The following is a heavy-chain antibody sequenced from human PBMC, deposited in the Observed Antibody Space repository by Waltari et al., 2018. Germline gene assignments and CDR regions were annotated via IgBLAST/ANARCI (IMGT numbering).Heavy chain of an antibody. J-gene: IGHJ4*02. D-gene: IGHD5-12*01. V-gene: IGHV1-69*15. CDR2: IIPIFGTA. Sequence: QVQLVQSGAEVKKPGSSVKVSCKASGGTFSSYAISWVRQAPGQGLEWMGRIIPIFGTANYAQKFQGRVTITADESTSTAYMELSSLRSEDTAVYYCARDRWDGYNWDPYYFDYWGQGTLVTVSS. CDR1: GGTFSSYA. CDR3: ARDRWDGYNWDPYYFDY.